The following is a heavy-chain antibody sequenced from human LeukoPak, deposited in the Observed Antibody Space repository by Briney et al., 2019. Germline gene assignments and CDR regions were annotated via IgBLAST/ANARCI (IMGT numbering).Heavy chain of an antibody. D-gene: IGHD6-6*01. V-gene: IGHV6-1*01. Sequence: SQTLSLTCAISGDTVSSNTAAWNWIRQSPSRGLEWLGRTYYRSKWTTDYAVSVQNRITIKPDTSTNQFSLQLRSATPEDTAAYYCTRQRSTSTEYYGLDVWGQGTTVTVSS. CDR2: TYYRSKWTT. CDR1: GDTVSSNTAA. CDR3: TRQRSTSTEYYGLDV. J-gene: IGHJ6*02.